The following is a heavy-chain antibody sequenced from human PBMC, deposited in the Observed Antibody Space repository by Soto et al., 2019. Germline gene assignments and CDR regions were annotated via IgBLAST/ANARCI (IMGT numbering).Heavy chain of an antibody. J-gene: IGHJ6*02. CDR3: ARGLRFLEWQPPTPGAPNYYYCMDV. CDR2: IIPIFGTA. D-gene: IGHD3-3*01. V-gene: IGHV1-69*01. CDR1: GGTFSSYA. Sequence: QVQLVQSGAEVKKPGSSVKVSCKASGGTFSSYAISWVRQAPGQGLEWMGGIIPIFGTANYAQKFQGRVTITADESTSTAYMELSSLRSEDTAVYYCARGLRFLEWQPPTPGAPNYYYCMDVWGQGTTVTVSS.